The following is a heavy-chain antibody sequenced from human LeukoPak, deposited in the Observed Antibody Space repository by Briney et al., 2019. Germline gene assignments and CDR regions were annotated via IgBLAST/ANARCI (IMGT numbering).Heavy chain of an antibody. CDR1: GFTFSSYA. CDR3: ANVQSNYYYYGMDV. Sequence: GGSLRLSCAASGFTFSSYAMSWVRKAPGKGLEWVSIISSNGGSTYYADSVKGRFTISRDNSKNTLYLQMNSLRVEDTAVYYCANVQSNYYYYGMDVWGQGTTVTVSS. V-gene: IGHV3-23*01. J-gene: IGHJ6*02. CDR2: ISSNGGST.